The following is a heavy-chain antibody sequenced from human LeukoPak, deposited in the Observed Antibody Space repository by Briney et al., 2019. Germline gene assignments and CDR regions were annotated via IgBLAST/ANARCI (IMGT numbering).Heavy chain of an antibody. J-gene: IGHJ5*02. CDR2: IIPIFGTA. V-gene: IGHV1-69*05. D-gene: IGHD5-12*01. Sequence: SVKVSCKASGGTFSSYAISWVRQAPGQGLEWMGRIIPIFGTANYAQKFQGRVTITTDESTSTAYMELSSLRSEDTVVYYCARSDIVATITDWFDPWGQGTLVTVSS. CDR1: GGTFSSYA. CDR3: ARSDIVATITDWFDP.